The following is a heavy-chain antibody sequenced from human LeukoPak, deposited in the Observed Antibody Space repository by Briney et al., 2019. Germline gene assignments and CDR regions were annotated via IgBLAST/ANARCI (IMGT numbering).Heavy chain of an antibody. CDR1: GGYISSSPYY. CDR2: VYYSGST. D-gene: IGHD3-9*01. CDR3: ARPLTGYSYFDY. Sequence: SETLSLTCTVSGGYISSSPYYWGWIRQPPGKGLEWIGSVYYSGSTSYNPPLKSRVTISVDTSKNQFSLKLNSVTAADTAVYYCARPLTGYSYFDYWGQGTLVTVSS. V-gene: IGHV4-39*01. J-gene: IGHJ4*02.